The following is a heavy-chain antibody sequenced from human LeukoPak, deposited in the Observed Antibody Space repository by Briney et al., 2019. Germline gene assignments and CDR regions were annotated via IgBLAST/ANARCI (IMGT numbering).Heavy chain of an antibody. CDR2: IYYSGST. Sequence: LRLSCAASGFTFSDYYMSWIRQPPGKGLEWIGYIYYSGSTYYNPSLKSRVTISVDTSKNQFSLKLSSVTAADTAVYYCASTVAGMRHWGQGTLVTVSS. V-gene: IGHV4-30-4*08. CDR3: ASTVAGMRH. J-gene: IGHJ4*02. CDR1: GFTFSDYY. D-gene: IGHD6-13*01.